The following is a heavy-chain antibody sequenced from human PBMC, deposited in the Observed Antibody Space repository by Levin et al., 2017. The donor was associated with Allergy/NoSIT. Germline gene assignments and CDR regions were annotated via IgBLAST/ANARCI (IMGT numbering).Heavy chain of an antibody. CDR1: GFTFSSYA. V-gene: IGHV3-23*01. J-gene: IGHJ6*02. CDR3: AKRPAAGPFGDGYNYPYYSYGMGV. D-gene: IGHD5-24*01. Sequence: GGSLRLSCAASGFTFSSYAMSWVRQAPGKGLEWVSAISGSGGSTYYADSVKGRFTISRDNSKNTLYLQMNSLRAEDTAVYYCAKRPAAGPFGDGYNYPYYSYGMGVWGQGTRVTVS. CDR2: ISGSGGST.